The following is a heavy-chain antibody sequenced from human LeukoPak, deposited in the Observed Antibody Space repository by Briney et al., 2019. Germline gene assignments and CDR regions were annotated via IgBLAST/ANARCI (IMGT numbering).Heavy chain of an antibody. CDR1: GVSISNYY. D-gene: IGHD4-11*01. V-gene: IGHV4-59*08. CDR2: IYYSGST. Sequence: SSETLSLTCTVSGVSISNYYWSWIRQPPGKGLEWIGNIYYSGSTNYNPSLKSRVTISVDTSKNQFSLKLSSVTAADTAVYYCANYHDYSNFQGAYYLDYWGQGTLVTVSS. J-gene: IGHJ4*02. CDR3: ANYHDYSNFQGAYYLDY.